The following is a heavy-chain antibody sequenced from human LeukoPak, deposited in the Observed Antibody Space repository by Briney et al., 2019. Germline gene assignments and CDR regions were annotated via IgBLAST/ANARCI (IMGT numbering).Heavy chain of an antibody. V-gene: IGHV4-34*01. CDR2: INHSGST. D-gene: IGHD5-12*01. CDR3: ARGWYSGYDYVSDY. CDR1: GGSFSGYY. J-gene: IGHJ4*02. Sequence: PSETLSLTCAVYGGSFSGYYWSWIRQPPGKGLEWIGEINHSGSTNYNPSLKSRVTISVGTSENQFSLKLSSVTAADTAVYYCARGWYSGYDYVSDYWGQGTLVTVSS.